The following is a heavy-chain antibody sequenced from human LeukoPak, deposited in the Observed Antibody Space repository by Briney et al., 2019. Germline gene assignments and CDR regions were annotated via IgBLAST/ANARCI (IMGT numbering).Heavy chain of an antibody. CDR1: GFTFSRHD. Sequence: GGSLRLSCEASGFTFSRHDMHWVRHAAGKGLEWVSGFIPAGGRYYAESVKGRFTISRENAKSSLYLEMNSLRVGDTAVYYCVRGGVWGLSSNWLEAWGQGTLVIVSS. CDR3: VRGGVWGLSSNWLEA. J-gene: IGHJ5*02. D-gene: IGHD7-27*01. CDR2: FIPAGGR. V-gene: IGHV3-13*04.